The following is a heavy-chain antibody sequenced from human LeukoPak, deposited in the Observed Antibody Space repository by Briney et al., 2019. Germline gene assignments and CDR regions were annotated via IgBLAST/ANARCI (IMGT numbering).Heavy chain of an antibody. CDR2: IYYSGST. CDR1: GGSISSYY. D-gene: IGHD3-10*01. Sequence: SETLSLTCTVSGGSISSYYWSWIRQPPGKGLEWNGYIYYSGSTNYNPSLKSRVTISVDTSTNQFSLKLSSVTAADTAVYYCAAGSGSYYGGYFDYWGQGTLVTVSS. CDR3: AAGSGSYYGGYFDY. J-gene: IGHJ4*02. V-gene: IGHV4-59*01.